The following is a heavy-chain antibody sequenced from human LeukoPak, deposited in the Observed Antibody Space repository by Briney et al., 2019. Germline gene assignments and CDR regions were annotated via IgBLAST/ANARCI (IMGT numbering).Heavy chain of an antibody. CDR3: ARVPYGSARRPADY. D-gene: IGHD6-25*01. V-gene: IGHV4-34*01. Sequence: PSETLSPTCAVYGGSFSGYYWSWIRQPPGKGPEWIGEINHSGSTNYNPSLKSRVTISVDTSKNQFSLKLSSVTAADTAVYYCARVPYGSARRPADYWGQGTLVTVSS. J-gene: IGHJ4*02. CDR1: GGSFSGYY. CDR2: INHSGST.